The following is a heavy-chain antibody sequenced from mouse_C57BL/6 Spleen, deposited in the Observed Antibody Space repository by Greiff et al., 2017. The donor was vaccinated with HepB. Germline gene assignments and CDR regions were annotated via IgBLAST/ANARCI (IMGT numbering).Heavy chain of an antibody. Sequence: QVQLQQSGAELARPGASVKMSCKASGYTFTSYTMHWVKQRPGQGLEWIGYINPSSGYTKYNQKFKDKATLTADKSSSTAYMQLSSLTSEDSAVYYCARSPGGNNFDYWGQGTTLTVSS. CDR3: ARSPGGNNFDY. V-gene: IGHV1-4*01. CDR2: INPSSGYT. D-gene: IGHD2-1*01. J-gene: IGHJ2*01. CDR1: GYTFTSYT.